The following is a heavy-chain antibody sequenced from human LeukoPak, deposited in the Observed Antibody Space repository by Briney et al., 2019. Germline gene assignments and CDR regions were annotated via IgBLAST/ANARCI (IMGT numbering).Heavy chain of an antibody. CDR2: IIPIFGTA. V-gene: IGHV1-69*05. CDR1: GGTFSSYA. D-gene: IGHD2-15*01. CDR3: ARAWRVAATYFDY. Sequence: ASVKVSCKASGGTFSSYAISWVRQAPGQGLERMGGIIPIFGTANYAQKFQGRVTITTDESTSTAYMELSSLRSEDTAVYYCARAWRVAATYFDYWGQGTLVTVSS. J-gene: IGHJ4*02.